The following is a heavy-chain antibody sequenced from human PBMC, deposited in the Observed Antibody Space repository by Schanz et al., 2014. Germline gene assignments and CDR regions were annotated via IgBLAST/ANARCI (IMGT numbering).Heavy chain of an antibody. V-gene: IGHV3-7*01. Sequence: EVQLVESGGGLVQPGGSLRLSCAASGFTFSSYWMSWVRQAPGKGLEWVANIKQDGSEKYYVDSVQGRFTISRDNAKNSLYVQMNSLRAEDTAVYYCARDGYNAYDLQGGDYWGQGTQVAVSS. CDR1: GFTFSSYW. CDR3: ARDGYNAYDLQGGDY. CDR2: IKQDGSEK. J-gene: IGHJ4*02. D-gene: IGHD5-12*01.